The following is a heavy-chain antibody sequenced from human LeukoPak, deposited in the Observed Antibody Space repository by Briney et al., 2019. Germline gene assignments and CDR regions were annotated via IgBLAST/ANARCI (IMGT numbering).Heavy chain of an antibody. Sequence: PGGSLRLSCAASGFTFSNYEMNWVRQAPGKGLEWVSFISSSGSTIYYADSVKGRFTISRDNAKNSLYLQMNSLRAEDTAVYYCARTLVSRYDAFDIWGQGTMVTVSS. CDR1: GFTFSNYE. D-gene: IGHD2/OR15-2a*01. CDR2: ISSSGSTI. V-gene: IGHV3-48*03. J-gene: IGHJ3*02. CDR3: ARTLVSRYDAFDI.